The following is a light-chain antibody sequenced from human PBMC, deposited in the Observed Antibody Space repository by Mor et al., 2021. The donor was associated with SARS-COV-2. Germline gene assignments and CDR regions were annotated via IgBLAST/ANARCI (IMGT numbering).Light chain of an antibody. CDR3: GTWDSSHVI. V-gene: IGLV1-51*01. J-gene: IGLJ2*01. CDR2: DND. Sequence: YQQLPGTAPKLLIYDNDKRPSGIPDRFSGSKSGTSATLDITGLQTEDEADYYCGTWDSSHVIFGGGTKLT.